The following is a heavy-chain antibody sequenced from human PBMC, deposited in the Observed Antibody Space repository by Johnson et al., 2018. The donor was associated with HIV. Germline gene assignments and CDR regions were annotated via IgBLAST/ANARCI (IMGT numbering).Heavy chain of an antibody. CDR3: TTEWLRADDAFDI. CDR1: GFTFDDYG. D-gene: IGHD5-12*01. J-gene: IGHJ3*02. CDR2: IKSKTDGGTT. Sequence: EVQLVESGGGVVQPGRSLRLFCAASGFTFDDYGMSWVRQAPGKGLEWVSGIKSKTDGGTTDYAAPVKGRFTISRDDSKNTLYLQMNSLKTEDTAVYYCTTEWLRADDAFDIWGQGTMVTVSS. V-gene: IGHV3-15*01.